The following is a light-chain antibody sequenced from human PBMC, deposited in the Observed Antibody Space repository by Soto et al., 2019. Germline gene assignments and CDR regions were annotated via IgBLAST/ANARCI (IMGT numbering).Light chain of an antibody. V-gene: IGLV2-8*01. CDR2: EVN. J-gene: IGLJ1*01. Sequence: QSVLTQPPSASGSPGQSVTISCTGTSSDVGGYNYVSWYQQHPGKVPKLMVYEVNKRPSGVPDRFSGSKSDNTASLTVAGLPADDADYYYCTSYAGGNNVFGTGTKLTVL. CDR3: TSYAGGNNV. CDR1: SSDVGGYNY.